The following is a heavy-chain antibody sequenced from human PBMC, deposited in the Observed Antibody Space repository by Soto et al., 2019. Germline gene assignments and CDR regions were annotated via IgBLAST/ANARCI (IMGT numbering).Heavy chain of an antibody. CDR2: IIPIFGTA. D-gene: IGHD3-3*01. V-gene: IGHV1-69*13. J-gene: IGHJ6*02. Sequence: GSSVKVSCKASGGTFSIYAISWVRQAPGQGLEWMGGIIPIFGTANYAQKFQGRVTITADESTGTAYMELSSLRSEDTAVYYCARRGRTYYDFGSGPPQGYYGMDVWGQGTTVTVSS. CDR1: GGTFSIYA. CDR3: ARRGRTYYDFGSGPPQGYYGMDV.